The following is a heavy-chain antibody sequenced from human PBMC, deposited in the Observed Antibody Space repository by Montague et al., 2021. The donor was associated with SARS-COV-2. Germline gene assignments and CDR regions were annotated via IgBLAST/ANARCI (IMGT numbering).Heavy chain of an antibody. CDR2: IYYSGIT. CDR1: GDSISGFY. Sequence: SETLSLTCTVSGDSISGFYWNWIRQPPGKGLEWIGKIYYSGITXXXPSXKGRVTISVDTSKNQFSLKLISVTAVDTALYYCARGVVAAPDTSDYWGQGTLVTVSS. J-gene: IGHJ4*02. CDR3: ARGVVAAPDTSDY. D-gene: IGHD6-13*01. V-gene: IGHV4-59*13.